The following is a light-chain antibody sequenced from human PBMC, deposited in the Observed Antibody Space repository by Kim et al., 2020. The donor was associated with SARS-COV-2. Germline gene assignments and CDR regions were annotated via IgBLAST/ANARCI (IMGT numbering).Light chain of an antibody. Sequence: PGERATLSCRASQAVTSGYFAWYQQKPVRAPRLLIYGASTRATGIPDRFSGSGSGTDFTLTISRLEHEDFAVYYCQQYNRSPWTFGQGTKVDIK. CDR1: QAVTSGY. J-gene: IGKJ1*01. CDR2: GAS. CDR3: QQYNRSPWT. V-gene: IGKV3-20*01.